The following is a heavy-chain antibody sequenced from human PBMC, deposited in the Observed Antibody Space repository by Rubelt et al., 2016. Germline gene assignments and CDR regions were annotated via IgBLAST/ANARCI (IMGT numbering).Heavy chain of an antibody. CDR2: TYWSDNK. Sequence: QITLEESGPTLVKPTQTLTLTCAFSGFSLSTRGVGVGWIRQPPGKAPECLAITYWSDNKGYSPSLKSRITITKDPSRNEVVLTLTNLEPVETATYYCVHRYSVGRFDYFDYWGQGILVIVSP. J-gene: IGHJ4*02. V-gene: IGHV2-5*01. CDR3: VHRYSVGRFDYFDY. CDR1: GFSLSTRGVG. D-gene: IGHD6-19*01.